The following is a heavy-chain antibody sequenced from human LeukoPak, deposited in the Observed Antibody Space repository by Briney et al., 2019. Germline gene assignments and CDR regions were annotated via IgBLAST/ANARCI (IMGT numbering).Heavy chain of an antibody. CDR2: IIPIFGTA. J-gene: IGHJ5*02. Sequence: SVKVSCKASGGTFSSYAISWVRQAPGQGLEWMGGIIPIFGTANYAQKFQGRVTITADESTSTAYMELSSLRSEDTAVYYCARARGYCSSTGCSRIPRWFDPWGQGTLVTVSS. V-gene: IGHV1-69*13. CDR3: ARARGYCSSTGCSRIPRWFDP. CDR1: GGTFSSYA. D-gene: IGHD2-2*01.